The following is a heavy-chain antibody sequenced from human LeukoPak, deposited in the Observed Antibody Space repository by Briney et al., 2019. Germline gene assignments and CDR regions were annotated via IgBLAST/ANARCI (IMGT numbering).Heavy chain of an antibody. CDR2: ITGSSRYI. D-gene: IGHD7-27*01. CDR1: GFSFSSHG. V-gene: IGHV3-21*06. Sequence: PGGSLRLSCAASGFSFSSHGMHWVRQAPGKGLEWVSSITGSSRYIFYADSVKGRFTISRDNAKNSLYLQMDSLRAEDTAVYYCARDRANWDPSDYWGQGTSVTVAS. CDR3: ARDRANWDPSDY. J-gene: IGHJ4*02.